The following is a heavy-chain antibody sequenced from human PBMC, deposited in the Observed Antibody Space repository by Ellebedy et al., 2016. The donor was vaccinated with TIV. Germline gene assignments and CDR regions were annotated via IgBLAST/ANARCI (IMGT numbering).Heavy chain of an antibody. CDR1: GGSFSGYY. CDR2: ITHSGST. Sequence: MPGGSLRLSCAVYGGSFSGYYWSWIRQPPGKGLEWIGEITHSGSTNYNPSLKSRVTLSVDTSKNQFSLNLSSVTAADTAVYYCVRGLARDYWGQGTLVTVSS. CDR3: VRGLARDY. V-gene: IGHV4-34*01. J-gene: IGHJ4*02.